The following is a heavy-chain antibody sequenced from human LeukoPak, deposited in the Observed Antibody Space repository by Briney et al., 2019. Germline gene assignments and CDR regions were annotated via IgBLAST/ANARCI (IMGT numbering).Heavy chain of an antibody. CDR1: GFTFSSYW. Sequence: HPGGSLRLSCAASGFTFSSYWMSWVRQAPGKGLEWVANIKQDGSEKYYVDSVKGRFTISRDNSKNTLYLQMNSLRAEDTAVFYCARGPNNNDYGDYVDFDYWGQGTLVSVSS. V-gene: IGHV3-7*01. CDR3: ARGPNNNDYGDYVDFDY. CDR2: IKQDGSEK. D-gene: IGHD4-17*01. J-gene: IGHJ4*02.